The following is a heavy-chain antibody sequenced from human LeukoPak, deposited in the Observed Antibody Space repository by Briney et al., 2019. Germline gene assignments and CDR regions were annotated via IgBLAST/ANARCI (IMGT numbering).Heavy chain of an antibody. D-gene: IGHD3-3*01. J-gene: IGHJ4*02. CDR2: FDPEDGET. Sequence: GASVKVSCKVSGYTLTELSMHWVRQAPGKGLEWMGGFDPEDGETIYAQKFQGRVTMTEDTSTDTAYMELSSLRSEDTAVYYCARGSRRYYDFWSGSKAEDYFDYWGQGTLVTVSS. CDR1: GYTLTELS. V-gene: IGHV1-24*01. CDR3: ARGSRRYYDFWSGSKAEDYFDY.